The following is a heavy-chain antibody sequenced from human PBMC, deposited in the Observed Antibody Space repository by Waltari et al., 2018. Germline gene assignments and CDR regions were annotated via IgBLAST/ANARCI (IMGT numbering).Heavy chain of an antibody. Sequence: VQLVDSGGDMVQPGGSLRLSCAASGFTFTSYAMHWVRQAQGKGVEWVSGISGAGITPYYADSVRGRFTISRDNAKNTVYLQMDSLRVEDTAVYYCAKDVALLVVPAAHDWFDPWGQGTLVTVSS. CDR3: AKDVALLVVPAAHDWFDP. J-gene: IGHJ5*02. D-gene: IGHD2-2*01. CDR2: ISGAGITP. V-gene: IGHV3-23*04. CDR1: GFTFTSYA.